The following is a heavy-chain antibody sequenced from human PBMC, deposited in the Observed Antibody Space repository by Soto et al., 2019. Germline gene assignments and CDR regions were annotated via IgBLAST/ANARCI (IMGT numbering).Heavy chain of an antibody. CDR1: GFTFSSYA. CDR2: ISGSGGRT. J-gene: IGHJ6*03. D-gene: IGHD3-9*01. Sequence: EVQLLESGGGLIQPGGSLRLSCAASGFTFSSYAMSWVRQAPGKGPEWVSAISGSGGRTYSADSVKGRFTISRDDSKNTLYLQMNSLRAEDTALYYCAKSCDWYFCFMDVWGKGTTVTVSS. V-gene: IGHV3-23*01. CDR3: AKSCDWYFCFMDV.